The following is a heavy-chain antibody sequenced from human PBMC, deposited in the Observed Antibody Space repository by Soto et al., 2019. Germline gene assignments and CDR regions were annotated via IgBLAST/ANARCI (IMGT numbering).Heavy chain of an antibody. CDR1: GYTFTGYY. CDR2: INPNSGGT. CDR3: ARDLVCRSTSCIDTPSYYYYYGMDV. V-gene: IGHV1-2*04. Sequence: ASVKVFCKASGYTFTGYYMHWVRQAPGQGLEWMGWINPNSGGTNYAQKFQGWVTMTMDTSISTDYMDLSRLRSDDTAVYYCARDLVCRSTSCIDTPSYYYYYGMDVWGQGTTVTV. D-gene: IGHD2-2*01. J-gene: IGHJ6*02.